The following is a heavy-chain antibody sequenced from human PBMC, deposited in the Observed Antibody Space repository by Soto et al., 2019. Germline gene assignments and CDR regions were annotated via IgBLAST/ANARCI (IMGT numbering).Heavy chain of an antibody. J-gene: IGHJ4*02. D-gene: IGHD2-21*01. CDR2: INPNGGST. Sequence: ASVKVSCKACGYIYMHNYMWWVRQAPGQGLEWMAIINPNGGSTNYAQKFQGRVTVTSDTSTSTVSMELNSLGSDDTAVYFCARSLLQGDFWGQGTLVTVSS. V-gene: IGHV1-46*01. CDR3: ARSLLQGDF. CDR1: GYIYMHNY.